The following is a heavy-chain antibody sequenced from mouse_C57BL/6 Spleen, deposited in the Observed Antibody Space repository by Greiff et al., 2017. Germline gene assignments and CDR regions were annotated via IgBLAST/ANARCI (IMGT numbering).Heavy chain of an antibody. V-gene: IGHV2-9-1*01. Sequence: VQLQQSGPGLVAPSQSLSITCTVSGFSLTSYAISWVRQPPAKGLEWLGVIWTGGGTNYNSDLKSNLSISKDNSKSKVFLKMNSLQTDDTARYYCARKWYYGPYDYAMDYRGQGTSVTASS. CDR2: IWTGGGT. CDR3: ARKWYYGPYDYAMDY. D-gene: IGHD1-2*01. J-gene: IGHJ4*01. CDR1: GFSLTSYA.